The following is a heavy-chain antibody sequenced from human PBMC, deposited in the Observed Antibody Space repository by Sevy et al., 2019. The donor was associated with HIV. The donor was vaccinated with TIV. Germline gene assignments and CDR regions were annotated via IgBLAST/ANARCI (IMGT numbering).Heavy chain of an antibody. CDR1: GFTFSSYS. Sequence: GGSLRLSCAASGFTFSSYSMNWVRQAPGKGLEWVSSISSSSSYIYYADLVKGRFTIARDNAKNSLYLQMNSLRAEDTAVYYCARVRYEGSGCDYWGQGTLVTVSS. J-gene: IGHJ4*02. V-gene: IGHV3-21*01. CDR3: ARVRYEGSGCDY. D-gene: IGHD6-19*01. CDR2: ISSSSSYI.